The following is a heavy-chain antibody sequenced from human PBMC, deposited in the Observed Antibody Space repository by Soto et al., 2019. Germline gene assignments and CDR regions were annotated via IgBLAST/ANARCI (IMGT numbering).Heavy chain of an antibody. Sequence: ASGPTLVNPTQTLTLTCTLSGFSLSTSGMCVSWIRQPPGKALEWLALIDWDDDKYYSTSLKTRLTISKDTSKNQVVLTMTNMDPVDTATYYCARILSRTYSSSPIDYWGQGTLVTVSS. V-gene: IGHV2-70*01. J-gene: IGHJ4*02. CDR2: IDWDDDK. CDR3: ARILSRTYSSSPIDY. D-gene: IGHD6-6*01. CDR1: GFSLSTSGMC.